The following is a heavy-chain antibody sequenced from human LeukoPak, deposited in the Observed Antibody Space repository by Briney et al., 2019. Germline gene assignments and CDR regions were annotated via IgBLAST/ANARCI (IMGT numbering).Heavy chain of an antibody. J-gene: IGHJ4*02. CDR3: VKDGSGSYYTYYFDY. D-gene: IGHD3-10*01. Sequence: GGSLRPSCSASGFTFSRYAMHWVRQAPGKGLEYVSAISSNGGSTYYADSVKGRFTISRDNSKNTLYLQMSGLRAEDTAVYYCVKDGSGSYYTYYFDYWGQGTLVTVSS. V-gene: IGHV3-64D*06. CDR2: ISSNGGST. CDR1: GFTFSRYA.